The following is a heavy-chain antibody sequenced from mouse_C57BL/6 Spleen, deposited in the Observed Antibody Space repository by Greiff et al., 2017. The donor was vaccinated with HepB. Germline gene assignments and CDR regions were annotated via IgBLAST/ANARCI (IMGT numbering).Heavy chain of an antibody. V-gene: IGHV5-6*01. J-gene: IGHJ1*03. CDR3: ARIYGSLWYFDV. Sequence: EVMLVESGGDLVKPGGSLKLSCAASGFTFSSYGMSWVRQTPDKRLEWVATISSGGSYTYYPDSVKGRFTISIDNAKNTLYLQMSSLKSEDTAMYYCARIYGSLWYFDVWGTGTTVTVSS. D-gene: IGHD1-1*01. CDR2: ISSGGSYT. CDR1: GFTFSSYG.